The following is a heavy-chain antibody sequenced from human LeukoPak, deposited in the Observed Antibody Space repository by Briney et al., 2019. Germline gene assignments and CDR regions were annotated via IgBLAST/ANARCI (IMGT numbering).Heavy chain of an antibody. Sequence: GESLKISCKVSGYSFTSYWISWVRQMPGKGLEWMGIINPRDSDTKYSPSFQGQVTISVDKSISTAYLQWSSLKASDTAMYYCARAGRGPPFPFDYWGQGTLVTVSS. CDR1: GYSFTSYW. CDR3: ARAGRGPPFPFDY. J-gene: IGHJ4*02. V-gene: IGHV5-51*01. CDR2: INPRDSDT. D-gene: IGHD3-3*02.